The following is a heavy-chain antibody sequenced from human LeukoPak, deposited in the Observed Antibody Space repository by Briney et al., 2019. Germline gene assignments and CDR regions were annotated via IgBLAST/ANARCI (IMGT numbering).Heavy chain of an antibody. CDR2: ISSSGTTI. CDR1: GFTFSSYE. CDR3: ANGGLLPGIIPMVSSDY. D-gene: IGHD1-26*01. Sequence: GGSLRLSCAASGFTFSSYEMNWVRQAPGKGLEWVSYISSSGTTIYYADSVKGRFTISRENSKNTLYLQMNSLRTEDPALYYCANGGLLPGIIPMVSSDYWGQGTLVTVSS. J-gene: IGHJ4*02. V-gene: IGHV3-48*03.